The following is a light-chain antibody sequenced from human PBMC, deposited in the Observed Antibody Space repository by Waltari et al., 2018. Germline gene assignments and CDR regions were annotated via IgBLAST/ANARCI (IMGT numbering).Light chain of an antibody. V-gene: IGLV1-47*01. CDR3: AAWDYSLSVYVV. Sequence: QSVLTQPPSTSGTPGQRVTISCSGSSSNIGSNYVYWYQQLPGTAPKLRIYRNNHRPSGVPDRFSGSKAGTSASLAISGLRSEEEADYYCAAWDYSLSVYVVFGGGTKLTVL. CDR2: RNN. CDR1: SSNIGSNY. J-gene: IGLJ2*01.